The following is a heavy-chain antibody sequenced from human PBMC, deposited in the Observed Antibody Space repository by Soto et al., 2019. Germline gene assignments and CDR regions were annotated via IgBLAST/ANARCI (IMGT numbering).Heavy chain of an antibody. V-gene: IGHV4-39*01. CDR1: GGSISSSSYY. J-gene: IGHJ6*02. CDR2: IYYSGST. Sequence: SETLSLTCTVSGGSISSSSYYWGWIRQPPGKGLEWIGSIYYSGSTYYNPSLKSRVTISVDTSKNQFPLKLSSVTAADTAVYYCARRYDFWSGYHYYYYGMDVWGQGTTVTVSS. CDR3: ARRYDFWSGYHYYYYGMDV. D-gene: IGHD3-3*01.